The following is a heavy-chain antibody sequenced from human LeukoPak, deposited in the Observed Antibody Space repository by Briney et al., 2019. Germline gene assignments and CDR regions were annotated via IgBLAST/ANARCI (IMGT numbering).Heavy chain of an antibody. CDR2: IKGDESST. Sequence: GGSLRLSCAASGFTFSSYWIHWVRQAPGKGLVWVSRIKGDESSTNYADSVKGRFTISRDNAKNTVYLEMNSLRAEDTAVYYCARGQLWSYYHDYWGQGTLVTVSS. J-gene: IGHJ4*02. V-gene: IGHV3-74*01. CDR3: ARGQLWSYYHDY. CDR1: GFTFSSYW. D-gene: IGHD5-18*01.